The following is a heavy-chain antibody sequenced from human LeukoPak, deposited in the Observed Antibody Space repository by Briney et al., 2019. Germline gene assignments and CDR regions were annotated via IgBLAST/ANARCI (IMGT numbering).Heavy chain of an antibody. CDR2: IFYSGST. CDR3: ARGTYYSSSGSYYNLDQ. J-gene: IGHJ4*02. D-gene: IGHD3-10*01. Sequence: SETLSLTCTVSGGSISSSGYYWTWIRQHPGKGLEWLGYIFYSGSTYYNPSLKGRFTISLDTSKNQLSLKLSSVTAADTAVYYCARGTYYSSSGSYYNLDQWGQGTLVTISS. V-gene: IGHV4-31*03. CDR1: GGSISSSGYY.